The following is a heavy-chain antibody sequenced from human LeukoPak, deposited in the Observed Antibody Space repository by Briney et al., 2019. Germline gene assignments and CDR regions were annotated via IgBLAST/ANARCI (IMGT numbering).Heavy chain of an antibody. D-gene: IGHD3-10*01. CDR2: INPNSGGT. V-gene: IGHV1-2*02. J-gene: IGHJ6*03. Sequence: ASVKVSCKASGYTFTGYYMHWVRQAPGQGLEWMGWINPNSGGTNYAQKFQGRVTMTRDTSISTAYMELSRLRSDDTAVYYCARDGAVTMVRGVIYYMDVWGKGTAVTVSS. CDR1: GYTFTGYY. CDR3: ARDGAVTMVRGVIYYMDV.